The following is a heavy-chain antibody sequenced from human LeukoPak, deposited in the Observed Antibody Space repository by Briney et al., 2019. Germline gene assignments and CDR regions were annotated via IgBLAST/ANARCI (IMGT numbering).Heavy chain of an antibody. CDR2: ISGSGGSI. CDR1: GFTLSSYG. D-gene: IGHD6-19*01. V-gene: IGHV3-23*01. J-gene: IGHJ4*02. Sequence: GGSLRLSCAASGFTLSSYGMGWVRQAPGKGLEWVSVISGSGGSIYYADSVKGRFTISRDNSKNTLYLQMNSLRVEDTAIYYCAREAFYKSGWYSLFGHWGQGTLVTVSS. CDR3: AREAFYKSGWYSLFGH.